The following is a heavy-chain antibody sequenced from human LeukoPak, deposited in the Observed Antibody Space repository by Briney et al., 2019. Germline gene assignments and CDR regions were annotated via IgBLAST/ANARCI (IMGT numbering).Heavy chain of an antibody. Sequence: PGGSLRLSCAASGFTFSSYSMNWVRQAPGKGLEWLSYISTSSSAIYYADSLKGRFIISRDNAKNSLYLQMDDLSAEDTAVYYCARGGYDISDYYYYYYYMDVWGKGTTVTVSS. CDR2: ISTSSSAI. CDR3: ARGGYDISDYYYYYYYMDV. CDR1: GFTFSSYS. J-gene: IGHJ6*03. V-gene: IGHV3-48*01. D-gene: IGHD3-22*01.